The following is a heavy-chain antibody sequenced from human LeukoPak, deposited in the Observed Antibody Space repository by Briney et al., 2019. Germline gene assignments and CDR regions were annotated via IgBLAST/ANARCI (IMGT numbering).Heavy chain of an antibody. CDR1: GFTFSSYA. D-gene: IGHD1-1*01. CDR2: ITGSGGST. V-gene: IGHV3-23*01. J-gene: IGHJ4*02. CDR3: AKTGNPATGDY. Sequence: PGGSLRLSCAASGFTFSSYAMTWVRQAPGRGLEWVSAITGSGGSTYYADSVKGRFTISRDNSKNTLYLQMNSLRAEDTAVYYCAKTGNPATGDYWGQGTLVTVSS.